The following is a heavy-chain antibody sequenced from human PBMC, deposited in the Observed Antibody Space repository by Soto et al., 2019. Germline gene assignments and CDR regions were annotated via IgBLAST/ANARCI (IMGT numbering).Heavy chain of an antibody. V-gene: IGHV1-46*01. CDR2: VNPSGGHT. CDR3: ARGGHVVVVTAALDY. J-gene: IGHJ4*02. D-gene: IGHD2-21*02. CDR1: GDTFTDYY. Sequence: QVQLMQSGAEVKKPGASVKVSCKASGDTFTDYYIHWVRQAPGQGLEWMGTVNPSGGHTTYAQHFLGTVTITRDTSPSTLYMELTSLTSDDTAIYYCARGGHVVVVTAALDYWGQGTLVTVSS.